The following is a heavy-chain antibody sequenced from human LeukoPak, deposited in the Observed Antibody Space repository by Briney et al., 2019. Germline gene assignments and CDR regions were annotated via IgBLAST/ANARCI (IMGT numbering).Heavy chain of an antibody. CDR3: VRDGRGNDDSSGPSDY. Sequence: GGSLRLSCADSGFTFNKCGMHWVRQGPGKGLEWVAVISYDGRKEDYADSVRGRFTISRDNSKNTLYLQVNSLRSEDTAVYYCVRDGRGNDDSSGPSDYWGQGTLVTVSS. V-gene: IGHV3-30*03. D-gene: IGHD3-22*01. CDR2: ISYDGRKE. CDR1: GFTFNKCG. J-gene: IGHJ4*02.